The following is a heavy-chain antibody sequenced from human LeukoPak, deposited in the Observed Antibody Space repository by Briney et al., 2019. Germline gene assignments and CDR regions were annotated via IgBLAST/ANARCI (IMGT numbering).Heavy chain of an antibody. CDR1: GGSISSYY. CDR3: ASGGYSLPVDWFDP. CDR2: IYYSGST. J-gene: IGHJ5*02. Sequence: SETLSLTCTVSGGSISSYYWSWIRQPPGKGLEWIGYIYYSGSTNYNPSLKSRVTISVDTSKNQFSLKLSSVTAADTAVYYCASGGYSLPVDWFDPWGQGTLVTVSS. V-gene: IGHV4-59*01. D-gene: IGHD5-18*01.